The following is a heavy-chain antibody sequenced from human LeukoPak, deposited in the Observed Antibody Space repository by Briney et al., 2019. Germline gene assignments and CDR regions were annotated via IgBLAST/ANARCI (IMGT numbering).Heavy chain of an antibody. CDR1: GGIFSSYA. CDR3: ARVVGYSYVYADY. J-gene: IGHJ4*02. Sequence: SVKVSCKASGGIFSSYAISWVRQAPGQGLEWMGGIIPIFGTANYAQKFQGRVTITADESTSTAYMELRSLRSDDTAVYYCARVVGYSYVYADYWGQGTLVTVSS. D-gene: IGHD5-18*01. CDR2: IIPIFGTA. V-gene: IGHV1-69*13.